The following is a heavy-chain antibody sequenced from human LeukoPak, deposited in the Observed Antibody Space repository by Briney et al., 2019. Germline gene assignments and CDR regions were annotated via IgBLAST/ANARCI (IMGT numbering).Heavy chain of an antibody. V-gene: IGHV3-23*01. CDR2: ISGSGGST. CDR1: GFTFSSYG. CDR3: AKVGPRDYYYYMDV. J-gene: IGHJ6*03. Sequence: GGSLRLSCAASGFTFSSYGMSWVRQAPGKGLEWVSAISGSGGSTYYADSVKGRFTISGDNSKNTLYLQMNSLRAEDTAVYYCAKVGPRDYYYYMDVWGKGTTVTISS.